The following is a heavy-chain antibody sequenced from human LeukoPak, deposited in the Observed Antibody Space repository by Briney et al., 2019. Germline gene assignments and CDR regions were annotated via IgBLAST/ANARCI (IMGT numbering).Heavy chain of an antibody. CDR2: INPDNGVT. CDR3: TKTPCARGFCHSGSYDFFDY. CDR1: GYTFTGYY. Sequence: ASVKVSCKASGYTFTGYYIHWVRQAPGQGLEWMGWINPDNGVTNYAQKFQGRVTITADKSTSTAYMEMRSLRSDDTAVYYCTKTPCARGFCHSGSYDFFDYWGQGTLVTVSS. D-gene: IGHD2-15*01. V-gene: IGHV1-2*02. J-gene: IGHJ4*02.